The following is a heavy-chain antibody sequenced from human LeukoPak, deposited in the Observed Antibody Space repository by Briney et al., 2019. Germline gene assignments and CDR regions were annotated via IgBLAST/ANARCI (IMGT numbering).Heavy chain of an antibody. D-gene: IGHD4-17*01. Sequence: PGGSLRLSCAASGFTFSSYAMSWARQAPGKGLEWVSAISGSGGSTYYADSVKGRFTISRDNSKNTLYLQMNSLRAEDPAVYYCAKDSGDSPEYFQHWGQGTLVTVSS. CDR1: GFTFSSYA. V-gene: IGHV3-23*01. CDR2: ISGSGGST. CDR3: AKDSGDSPEYFQH. J-gene: IGHJ1*01.